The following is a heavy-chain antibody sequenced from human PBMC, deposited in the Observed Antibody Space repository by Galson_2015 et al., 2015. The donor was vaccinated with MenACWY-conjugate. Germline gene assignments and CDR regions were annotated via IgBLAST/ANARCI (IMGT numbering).Heavy chain of an antibody. CDR3: ARVGTWIHQYFYYMDV. D-gene: IGHD5-18*01. V-gene: IGHV3-48*03. CDR2: ISKSGSPI. J-gene: IGHJ6*03. Sequence: SLRLSCAASGFTFTGHEFNWVRQAPGKGLEWLSYISKSGSPIYYADSVKGRFTISRDNIKKSLFLGMNSLRAGDTGVYYCARVGTWIHQYFYYMDVWGKGTTVTVSS. CDR1: GFTFTGHE.